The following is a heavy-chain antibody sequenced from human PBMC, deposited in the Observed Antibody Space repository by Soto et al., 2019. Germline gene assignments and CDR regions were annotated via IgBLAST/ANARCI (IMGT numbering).Heavy chain of an antibody. CDR2: IYYSGST. Sequence: SETLSLTCAVSNVSISSTYYWSWIRQPPGKGLEWIGYIYYSGSTYYNPSLKSRVTISVDTSKNQFSLKLSSVTAADTAVYYCAREVVITNWFDPWGQGTLVTVSS. V-gene: IGHV4-30-4*01. CDR1: NVSISSTYY. D-gene: IGHD3-22*01. J-gene: IGHJ5*02. CDR3: AREVVITNWFDP.